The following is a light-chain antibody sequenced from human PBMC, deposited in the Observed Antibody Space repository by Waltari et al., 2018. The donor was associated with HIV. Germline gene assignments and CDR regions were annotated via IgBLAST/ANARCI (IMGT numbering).Light chain of an antibody. CDR1: QSLLYRPKNQTF. CDR3: QQYYHTLWT. CDR2: WAS. Sequence: DIVMTQSPDSLAVSLGERATINCKSNQSLLYRPKNQTFLAWYQQKPRQPPKLLIYWASVRGSGVPDRFSASGSETDFTLTINSLQAEDVALYYCQQYYHTLWTFGRGTKVEIK. J-gene: IGKJ1*01. V-gene: IGKV4-1*01.